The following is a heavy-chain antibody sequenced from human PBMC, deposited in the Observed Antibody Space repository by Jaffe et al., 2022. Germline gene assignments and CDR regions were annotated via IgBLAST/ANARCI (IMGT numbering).Heavy chain of an antibody. CDR1: GFTFSSYG. CDR2: IRYDGSNK. J-gene: IGHJ4*02. Sequence: QVHLVESGGGVVQPGGSLRLSCAASGFTFSSYGMHWVRQTPGKGLEWVAYIRYDGSNKYYAGSVKGRFTISRDNSKNTLYLQMNSLRAEDTAVYYCAKVFSDNSCYSCDFDYWGQGTLVTVSS. CDR3: AKVFSDNSCYSCDFDY. V-gene: IGHV3-30*02. D-gene: IGHD2-15*01.